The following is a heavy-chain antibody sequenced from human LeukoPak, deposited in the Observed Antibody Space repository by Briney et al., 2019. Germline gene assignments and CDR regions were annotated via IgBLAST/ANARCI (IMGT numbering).Heavy chain of an antibody. CDR2: IWYDGSNK. V-gene: IGHV3-33*01. CDR3: ARDPSTIAVAGLDY. D-gene: IGHD6-19*01. Sequence: GGSLRPSCAASGFTFSSYGMHLVRQAPGKGLEWVAVIWYDGSNKYYADSVKGRFTISRDNSKNTLYLQMNSLRAEDTAVYYCARDPSTIAVAGLDYWGQGTLVTVSS. CDR1: GFTFSSYG. J-gene: IGHJ4*02.